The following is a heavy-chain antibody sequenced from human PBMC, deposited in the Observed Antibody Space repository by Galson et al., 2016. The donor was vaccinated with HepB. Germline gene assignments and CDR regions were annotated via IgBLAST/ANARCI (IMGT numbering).Heavy chain of an antibody. D-gene: IGHD3-3*01. CDR1: GFTFSSYG. CDR3: AKDEFLEGDYYYYGMDV. V-gene: IGHV3-30*18. J-gene: IGHJ6*02. Sequence: SLRLSCAASGFTFSSYGMYWVRQAPGKGLEWVAVKSYDGSKKYYADSVKGRFTISRDNSKNTLYLQMSSLRAEDTAVYYCAKDEFLEGDYYYYGMDVWGQGTTVTVSS. CDR2: KSYDGSKK.